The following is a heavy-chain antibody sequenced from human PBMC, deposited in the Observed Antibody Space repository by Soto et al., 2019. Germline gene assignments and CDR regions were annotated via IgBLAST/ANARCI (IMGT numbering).Heavy chain of an antibody. V-gene: IGHV4-31*03. D-gene: IGHD3-22*01. CDR1: GGSISSGGYY. J-gene: IGHJ5*02. CDR2: IYYSGST. Sequence: SETLSLTCTVSGGSISSGGYYWSWIRQHPGKGLEWIGYIYYSGSTYYNPSLKSRVTISVDTSKNQFSLKLSSVTAADTAVYYCARRFSDYYDSSGYHYGGFDPWGQGTLVTVSS. CDR3: ARRFSDYYDSSGYHYGGFDP.